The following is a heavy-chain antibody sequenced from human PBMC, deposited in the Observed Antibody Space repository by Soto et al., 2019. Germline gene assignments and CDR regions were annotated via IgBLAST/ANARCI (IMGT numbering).Heavy chain of an antibody. CDR1: GFSFSSYS. Sequence: GSMRLSCAASGFSFSSYSMNWVRQAPGKGLEWVSTITYSGGSRDYADSVKGRFTISRDNSKNTLYLQINSLRAEDTAVYYCAKKGYYDTSGYPIRYFDYWGQGTLVTVSS. J-gene: IGHJ4*02. CDR2: ITYSGGSR. CDR3: AKKGYYDTSGYPIRYFDY. D-gene: IGHD3-22*01. V-gene: IGHV3-23*01.